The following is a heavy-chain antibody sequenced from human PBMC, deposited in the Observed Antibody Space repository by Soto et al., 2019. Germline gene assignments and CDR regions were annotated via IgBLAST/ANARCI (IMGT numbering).Heavy chain of an antibody. D-gene: IGHD3-10*01. CDR1: GYTFSNYD. Sequence: QVRLVQSGAEVKKPGASVKVSCKASGYTFSNYDINWVRQAAGQGLEWMGWMNPKSGNTGHGKKFQGRLTMTWDTSISTAYLELSSLGSEDTAVYYCARIDTDGGSILQRHYYYYYGMDVWGQGTTVTVSS. V-gene: IGHV1-8*02. J-gene: IGHJ6*02. CDR2: MNPKSGNT. CDR3: ARIDTDGGSILQRHYYYYYGMDV.